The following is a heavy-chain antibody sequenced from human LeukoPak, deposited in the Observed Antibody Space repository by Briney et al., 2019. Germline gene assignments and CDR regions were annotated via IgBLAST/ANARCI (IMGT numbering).Heavy chain of an antibody. V-gene: IGHV3-23*01. Sequence: GGSLRLSCAASGFTFSSYGMSWVRQAPGKGLEWVSAISGSGGSTYYADSVKGRFTISRDNSKNTLDLQMNSLRVEDTAVYYCAKRLYYDLGSLDYWGQGTLVTVSS. CDR1: GFTFSSYG. J-gene: IGHJ4*02. D-gene: IGHD3-10*01. CDR3: AKRLYYDLGSLDY. CDR2: ISGSGGST.